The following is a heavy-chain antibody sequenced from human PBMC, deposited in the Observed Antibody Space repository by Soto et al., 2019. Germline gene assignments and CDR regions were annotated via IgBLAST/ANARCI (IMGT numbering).Heavy chain of an antibody. CDR3: ARFKGPDYYYYGMDV. Sequence: PGESLKISCKGSGYSFTSYWIGWVRQMPGKGLEWMGIIYPGDSDTRYSPSFQGQVTISPDKSISTAYLQWSSLKASDTAMYYCARFKGPDYYYYGMDVWGQGPTVTVSS. CDR2: IYPGDSDT. V-gene: IGHV5-51*01. J-gene: IGHJ6*02. CDR1: GYSFTSYW.